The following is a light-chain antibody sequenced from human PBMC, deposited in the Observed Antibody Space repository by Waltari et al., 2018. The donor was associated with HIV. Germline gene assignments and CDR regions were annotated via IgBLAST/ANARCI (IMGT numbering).Light chain of an antibody. V-gene: IGLV3-21*04. CDR2: YDS. Sequence: SSVLTQPPSVSVAPGKTARITCGAANHERKSVNWYQQKAGQAPVLVMTYDSDRPAGIPERFSGPNAANTATLTISRVGAGDEADYYCQVWDSSTDQVIFGGGTKLTVL. CDR1: NHERKS. J-gene: IGLJ2*01. CDR3: QVWDSSTDQVI.